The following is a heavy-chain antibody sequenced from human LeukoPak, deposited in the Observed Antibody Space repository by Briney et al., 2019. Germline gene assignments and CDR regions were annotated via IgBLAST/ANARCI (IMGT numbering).Heavy chain of an antibody. CDR1: RYSVPSYG. V-gene: IGHV1-18*01. J-gene: IGHJ4*02. CDR3: ARDRGGKGSAIFH. Sequence: ASVKVSCKASRYSVPSYGINWVRQAPGQGLEWMGWIRPQTGETNSAQRFQDRVTMTTDTSTTTAYMELRSLRLDDTAVYYCARDRGGKGSAIFHWGQGSLVTVSS. CDR2: IRPQTGET. D-gene: IGHD4-23*01.